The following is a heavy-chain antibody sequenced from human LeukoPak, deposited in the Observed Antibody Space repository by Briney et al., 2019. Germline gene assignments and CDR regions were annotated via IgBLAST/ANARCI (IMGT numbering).Heavy chain of an antibody. CDR3: AKEYSSSWPVGIDY. Sequence: GGSLILSCAASGFTFSSYGMHWVRQAPGKGLEWVAVIWYDGSNKYYADSVKGRFTISRDNSKNTLYLQMNSLRAEDTAVYYCAKEYSSSWPVGIDYWGQGTLVTVSS. V-gene: IGHV3-33*06. CDR2: IWYDGSNK. CDR1: GFTFSSYG. J-gene: IGHJ4*02. D-gene: IGHD6-13*01.